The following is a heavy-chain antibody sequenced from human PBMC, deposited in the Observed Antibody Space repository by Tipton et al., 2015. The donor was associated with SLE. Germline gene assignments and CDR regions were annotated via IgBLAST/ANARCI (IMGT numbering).Heavy chain of an antibody. CDR2: VHSRGNT. CDR1: GGSISSGTFF. Sequence: TLSLTCTVSGGSISSGTFFWGWVRPAPEKGLAWIGSVHSRGNTYYNPSLPSRVTISVDPSKTQFSLTLKSVTAADTAVYYCARLIGHSTYEFWFDPWGQGTLVTVSS. CDR3: ARLIGHSTYEFWFDP. J-gene: IGHJ5*02. D-gene: IGHD4-11*01. V-gene: IGHV4-39*07.